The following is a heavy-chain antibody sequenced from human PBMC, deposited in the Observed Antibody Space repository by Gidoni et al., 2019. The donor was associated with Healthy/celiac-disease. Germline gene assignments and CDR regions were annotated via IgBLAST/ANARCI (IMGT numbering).Heavy chain of an antibody. CDR2: IYYSGST. J-gene: IGHJ6*02. CDR1: GGSISSSSYY. CDR3: ARQVEYSSSWYVFSKGYCGMDV. D-gene: IGHD6-13*01. Sequence: QLQLQESGPGLVKPSETLSLTCTVSGGSISSSSYYWGWIRQPPGKGLEWIGSIYYSGSTYYNPSLKSRVTISVDTSKNQFSLKLSSVTAADTAVYYCARQVEYSSSWYVFSKGYCGMDVWGQGTTVTVS. V-gene: IGHV4-39*01.